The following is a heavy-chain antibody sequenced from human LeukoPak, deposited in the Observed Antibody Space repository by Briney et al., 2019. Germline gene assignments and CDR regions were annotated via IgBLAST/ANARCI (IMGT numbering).Heavy chain of an antibody. J-gene: IGHJ4*02. V-gene: IGHV4-34*01. D-gene: IGHD3-22*01. CDR2: INHRGST. CDR3: ARGSIYYGDSSAYFDY. Sequence: SETLSLTCTVSGDSITGYYWSWIRQPPGKGLEWIGEINHRGSTSYNPSLKSRVTISRDTSKNQFSLRLTSVTAADTAVYYCARGSIYYGDSSAYFDYWGQGSLVTVSS. CDR1: GDSITGYY.